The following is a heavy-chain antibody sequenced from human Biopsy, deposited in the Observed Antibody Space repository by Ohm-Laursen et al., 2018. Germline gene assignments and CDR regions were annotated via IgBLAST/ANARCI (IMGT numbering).Heavy chain of an antibody. V-gene: IGHV3-23*01. CDR2: ISGSAGST. J-gene: IGHJ6*02. CDR1: GFTFSNYA. D-gene: IGHD1/OR15-1a*01. CDR3: AKINPSTIYYDYGMDV. Sequence: SLRLSCSASGFTFSNYAMSWVRQAPGKGLEWVSAISGSAGSTNYADSVKGRFTISRDNSKNTLYLQLNSLRAEGTALYYCAKINPSTIYYDYGMDVWGQGTTVTVSS.